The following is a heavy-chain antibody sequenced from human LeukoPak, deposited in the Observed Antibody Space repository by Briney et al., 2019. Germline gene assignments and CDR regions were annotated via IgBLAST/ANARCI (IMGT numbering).Heavy chain of an antibody. CDR1: GGSISSSNW. Sequence: PSETLSLTCAVSGGSISSSNWWSWVRQPPGKGLEWIGEVYHTGSSNYNPSLKSRVTISVDKSKSQFSLKLSSVTAADTAVYYCARGGTTVAGTFWFDPWGQGTLVTVSS. CDR3: ARGGTTVAGTFWFDP. J-gene: IGHJ5*02. CDR2: VYHTGSS. D-gene: IGHD6-19*01. V-gene: IGHV4-4*02.